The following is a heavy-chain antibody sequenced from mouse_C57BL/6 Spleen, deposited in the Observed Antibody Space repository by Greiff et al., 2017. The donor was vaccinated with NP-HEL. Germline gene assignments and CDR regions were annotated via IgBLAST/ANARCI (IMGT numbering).Heavy chain of an antibody. CDR1: GFSLTTYG. D-gene: IGHD2-5*01. J-gene: IGHJ1*03. CDR3: AKNDYSNYLRFFDV. V-gene: IGHV2-5*01. Sequence: QVQLKQSGPGLVQPSQSLSITCTVSGFSLTTYGVHWFRQSPGKGLEWLGVIWRGGSTDYNAAFMSRLSITKDNSKSQVFFKMNSLQADDTAIYYCAKNDYSNYLRFFDVWGTGTTVTVSS. CDR2: IWRGGST.